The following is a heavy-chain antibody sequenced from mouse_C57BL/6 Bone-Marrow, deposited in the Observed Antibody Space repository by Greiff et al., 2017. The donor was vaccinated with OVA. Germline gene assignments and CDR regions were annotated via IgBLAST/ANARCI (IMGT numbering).Heavy chain of an antibody. D-gene: IGHD4-1*01. V-gene: IGHV1-81*01. CDR3: ARRYVGGY. CDR2: IYPRSGNT. J-gene: IGHJ2*01. Sequence: VKLQQSGPELVKPGASVKLSCKASGYTFTSYGISWVKQRTGQGLEWIGEIYPRSGNTYYNEKFKGKATLTADKSSSTAYMELRSLTSEDSAVYFCARRYVGGYWGQGTTLTVSS. CDR1: GYTFTSYG.